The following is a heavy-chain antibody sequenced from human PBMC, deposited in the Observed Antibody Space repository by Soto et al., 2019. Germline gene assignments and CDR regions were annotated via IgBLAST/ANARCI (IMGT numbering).Heavy chain of an antibody. CDR3: ASAPSYYDSSGYLEY. V-gene: IGHV1-69*13. D-gene: IGHD3-22*01. J-gene: IGHJ4*02. CDR1: GGTFSSYA. CDR2: IIPIFGTA. Sequence: SVKVSCKASGGTFSSYAISWVRQAPGQGLEWMGGIIPIFGTANYAQKFQGRVTIIADESTSTAYMELSSLRSEDTAVYYCASAPSYYDSSGYLEYWGQGTLVTVSS.